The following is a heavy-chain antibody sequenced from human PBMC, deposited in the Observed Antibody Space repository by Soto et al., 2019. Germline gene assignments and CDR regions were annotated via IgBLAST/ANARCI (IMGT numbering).Heavy chain of an antibody. J-gene: IGHJ4*02. Sequence: QVQLQESGPGLVKPSQTLSLTCTVSGDSITSGDFYWTWIRQPPGKGLEWIGYVYYSGSTYFNPSPKSRVSLSVDTSKNQFSLKVYSVTSADTAVYYCARGEWELPIDYWGQGTLVTVSS. V-gene: IGHV4-30-4*01. CDR2: VYYSGST. D-gene: IGHD1-26*01. CDR1: GDSITSGDFY. CDR3: ARGEWELPIDY.